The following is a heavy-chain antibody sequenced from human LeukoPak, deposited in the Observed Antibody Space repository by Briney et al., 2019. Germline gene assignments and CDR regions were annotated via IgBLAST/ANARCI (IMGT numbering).Heavy chain of an antibody. Sequence: GGSLRLSCAASGCTFSSYSMNWVRQAPGKGLEWVSSISSSSSYIYCADSVKGRFTISRDNAKNSLYLQMNSLRAEDTAVYYCAREVSSSWRGDWFDPWGQGTLVTVSS. CDR2: ISSSSSYI. CDR1: GCTFSSYS. J-gene: IGHJ5*02. CDR3: AREVSSSWRGDWFDP. V-gene: IGHV3-21*01. D-gene: IGHD6-13*01.